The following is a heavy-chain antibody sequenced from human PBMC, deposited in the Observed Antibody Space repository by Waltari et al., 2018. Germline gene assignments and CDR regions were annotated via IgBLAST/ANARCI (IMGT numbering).Heavy chain of an antibody. J-gene: IGHJ5*01. CDR2: ISHSGVT. CDR1: GGPFTDYS. V-gene: IGHV4-34*01. D-gene: IGHD7-27*01. Sequence: QVQLHQWGAGLLKPSETLSLTCAVSGGPFTDYSWSWIRQPPGKGLEWIGEISHSGVTHYNPSLRSRVSMSVDTMKKQFSLMLTSVTAADTAVYFCARTWGNSPPLGWFDPWGRGTRVTISS. CDR3: ARTWGNSPPLGWFDP.